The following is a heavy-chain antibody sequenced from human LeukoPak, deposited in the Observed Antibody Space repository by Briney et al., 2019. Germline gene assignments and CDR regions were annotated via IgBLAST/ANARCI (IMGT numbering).Heavy chain of an antibody. CDR2: ISVGGDKT. J-gene: IGHJ3*02. V-gene: IGHV3-23*01. CDR3: ASRGGSTGWGAFDI. CDR1: GFTLSSYT. Sequence: PGGSLRLSCAASGFTLSSYTMNWVRQAPEKVLEWVSCISVGGDKTFYADSREGRLTISSNNSTNTLYLQMNSLSREDTVIYYCASRGGSTGWGAFDIWGQGTMVTVSS. D-gene: IGHD6-19*01.